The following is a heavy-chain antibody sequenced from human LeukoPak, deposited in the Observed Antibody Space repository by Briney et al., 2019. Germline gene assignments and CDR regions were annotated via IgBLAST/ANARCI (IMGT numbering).Heavy chain of an antibody. CDR3: ARGGSYLHY. CDR2: ISSSVSII. CDR1: GFTFSSYE. Sequence: HPGGSLRLSCAASGFTFSSYEMNWVRQAPGKGLEWVSYISSSVSIIYYADSVKGRFTISRENAKNSLYLQMNSLRAEATAVYYCARGGSYLHYWGQGTLVTVSS. D-gene: IGHD3-16*01. V-gene: IGHV3-48*03. J-gene: IGHJ4*02.